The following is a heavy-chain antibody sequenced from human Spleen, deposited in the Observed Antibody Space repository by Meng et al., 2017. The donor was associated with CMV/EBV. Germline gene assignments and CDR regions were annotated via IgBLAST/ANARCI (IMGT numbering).Heavy chain of an antibody. CDR2: ISSGGGST. CDR1: GFTLSSYA. Sequence: GGSLRLSCAASGFTLSSYALSWVRQAPGKGQEWVLAISSGGGSTYYADSVKRRFTISRDNSKNTLYLQMNSLRAEDTALYYCAKGGGCYWFDYWGQGTLVTVSS. V-gene: IGHV3-23*01. D-gene: IGHD1-26*01. CDR3: AKGGGCYWFDY. J-gene: IGHJ4*02.